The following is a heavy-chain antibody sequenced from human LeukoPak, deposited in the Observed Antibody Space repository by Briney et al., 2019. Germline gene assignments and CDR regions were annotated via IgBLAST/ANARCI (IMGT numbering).Heavy chain of an antibody. V-gene: IGHV4-38-2*01. CDR3: ARVVSSSSRYFDY. CDR1: GYSISSYYY. J-gene: IGHJ4*02. Sequence: PSETLSLTCAVSGYSISSYYYWGWIRQPPGRGLEWIGSFYHSGSTYYNPSLKSRVTISVDTSKNQFSLKLSSMTAADTAVYYCARVVSSSSRYFDYWGQGILVTVSS. CDR2: FYHSGST. D-gene: IGHD6-6*01.